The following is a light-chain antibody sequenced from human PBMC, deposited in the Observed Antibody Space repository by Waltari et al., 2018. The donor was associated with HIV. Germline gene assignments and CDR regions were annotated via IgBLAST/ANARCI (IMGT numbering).Light chain of an antibody. J-gene: IGLJ2*01. V-gene: IGLV1-47*01. CDR3: VAWDDSLRGVV. CDR1: TPNIGSNL. CDR2: RNN. Sequence: VLTQPPSASGTPGQSVTISCSATTPNIGSNLLSWYQHLPGAAPKLLIHRNNQRTSGVPDRFSGSTSGTSASLAISGLRSEDEADYYCVAWDDSLRGVVFGGGTKVAAL.